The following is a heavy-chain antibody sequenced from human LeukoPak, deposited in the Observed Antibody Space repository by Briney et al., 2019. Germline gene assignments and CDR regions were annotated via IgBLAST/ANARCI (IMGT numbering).Heavy chain of an antibody. V-gene: IGHV1-18*01. CDR1: GYTFTSYG. CDR3: ARDPVWGSYRSSIHGRPTDY. D-gene: IGHD3-16*02. Sequence: ASVKVSCEASGYTFTSYGISWVRQAPGQGLEWMGWISAYNGHTNYAQKLQGRVTTTTDTSTSTAYMELRSLRSDDTAVYYCARDPVWGSYRSSIHGRPTDYWGQGTLVTVSS. CDR2: ISAYNGHT. J-gene: IGHJ4*02.